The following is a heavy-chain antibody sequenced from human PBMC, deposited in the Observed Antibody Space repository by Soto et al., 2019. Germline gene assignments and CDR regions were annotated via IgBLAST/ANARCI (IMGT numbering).Heavy chain of an antibody. CDR3: ASPGKNTARPLAF. Sequence: GESLKISCKVSCYFFSSQWIAWVRRMPGKVLEWMGIIHPGDSDTRYSPSFQGQVTISVDGSINTAYLQSRSLEASDTAVYYCASPGKNTARPLAFWGQGTPVTVPS. J-gene: IGHJ4*02. D-gene: IGHD5-18*01. CDR2: IHPGDSDT. V-gene: IGHV5-51*01. CDR1: CYFFSSQW.